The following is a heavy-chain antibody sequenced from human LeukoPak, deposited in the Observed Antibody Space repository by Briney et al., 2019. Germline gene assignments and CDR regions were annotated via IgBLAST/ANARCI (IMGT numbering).Heavy chain of an antibody. CDR1: GYTFTSYD. CDR3: AKDLVVAAPNLNGNWFDP. D-gene: IGHD2-15*01. V-gene: IGHV1-8*01. CDR2: MNPNSGNT. Sequence: ASVKVSCKASGYTFTSYDINWVRQATGQGLEWMGWMNPNSGNTGYAQKFQGRVTMTRNTSISTAYMELSSLRSEDTAVYYCAKDLVVAAPNLNGNWFDPWGQGTLVIVSS. J-gene: IGHJ5*02.